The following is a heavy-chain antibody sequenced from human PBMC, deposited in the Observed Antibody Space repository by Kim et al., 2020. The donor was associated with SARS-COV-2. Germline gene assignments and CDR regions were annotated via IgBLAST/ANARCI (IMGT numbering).Heavy chain of an antibody. Sequence: SETLSLTCAVYGGSFSGYYWSWIRQPPGKGLEWIGEINHSGSTNYNPSLKSRVTISVDTSKNQFSLKLSSVTAADTAVYYCARVKDPIAAAGTMVSGYF. V-gene: IGHV4-34*01. J-gene: IGHJ4*03. CDR3: ARVKDPIAAAGTMVSGYF. CDR2: INHSGST. D-gene: IGHD6-13*01. CDR1: GGSFSGYY.